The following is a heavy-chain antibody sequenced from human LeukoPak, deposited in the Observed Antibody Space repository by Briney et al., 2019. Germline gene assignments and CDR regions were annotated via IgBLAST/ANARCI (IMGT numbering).Heavy chain of an antibody. D-gene: IGHD1-14*01. J-gene: IGHJ5*02. CDR1: GGTFSSYA. Sequence: ASVKVSCKASGGTFSSYAISWVRQAPGQGLEWMGWMNPNSGNTGYAQKFQGRVTMTRNTSISTAYMELSSLRSEDTAVYYCARSYTFDPWGQGTLVTVSS. CDR2: MNPNSGNT. CDR3: ARSYTFDP. V-gene: IGHV1-8*02.